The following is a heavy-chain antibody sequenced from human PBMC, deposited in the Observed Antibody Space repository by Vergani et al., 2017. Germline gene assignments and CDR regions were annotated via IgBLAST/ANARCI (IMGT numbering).Heavy chain of an antibody. D-gene: IGHD3-10*01. Sequence: QLQLQESGPGLVKPSETLSLTCTVSGGSISSSIYYWGWIRQPPGKGLEWIGSTYYSGSTYYNPSLKSRVTISLDTSKSQFSLNLSSVTAADTAVYYCARERIKIFRGVILDAFDIWGQGTMVTVSS. J-gene: IGHJ3*02. CDR2: TYYSGST. CDR3: ARERIKIFRGVILDAFDI. CDR1: GGSISSSIYY. V-gene: IGHV4-39*07.